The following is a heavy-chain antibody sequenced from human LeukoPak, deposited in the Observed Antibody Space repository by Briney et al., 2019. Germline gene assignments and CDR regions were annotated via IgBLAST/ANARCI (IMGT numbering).Heavy chain of an antibody. CDR1: GFSLTTGGMR. J-gene: IGHJ4*02. CDR2: IDWDDDK. CDR3: ARISHFDWFFGY. V-gene: IGHV2-70*04. D-gene: IGHD3-9*01. Sequence: SGPTLVNPTQTLTLTCTFSGFSLTTGGMRVNWIRQPPGKALEWLARIDWDDDKFYSTSLRTRLTISKDTSKNQVVLTMTNMDPVDTATYYCARISHFDWFFGYWGQGILVTVSS.